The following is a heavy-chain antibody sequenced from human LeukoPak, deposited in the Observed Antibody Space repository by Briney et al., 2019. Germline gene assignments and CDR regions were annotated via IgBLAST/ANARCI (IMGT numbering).Heavy chain of an antibody. CDR1: GYTFTSYD. V-gene: IGHV1-8*01. CDR3: ASPYCSSTSCYYYGMDV. CDR2: MNPNSGNT. J-gene: IGHJ6*02. Sequence: ASVKVSCKASGYTFTSYDINWVRQATGQGLEWMGWMNPNSGNTGYAQKFQGRVTMTRNTSISTAYMELSSLRSEDTAVYYCASPYCSSTSCYYYGMDVWGQGTTVTVSS. D-gene: IGHD2-2*01.